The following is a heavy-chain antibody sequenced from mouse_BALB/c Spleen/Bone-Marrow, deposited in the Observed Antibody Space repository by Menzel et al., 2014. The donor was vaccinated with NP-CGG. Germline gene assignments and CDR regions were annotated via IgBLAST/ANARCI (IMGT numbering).Heavy chain of an antibody. CDR3: ARVYFDDYEAWFAY. D-gene: IGHD2-13*01. V-gene: IGHV7-3*02. CDR2: IRNKANGYTT. J-gene: IGHJ3*01. CDR1: GFTFTDYY. Sequence: VQLKESGGGLVQPGGSLRLSCATSGFTFTDYYMSWVRQPPGKELEWLGFIRNKANGYTTEYSASVKGRFTISRDNSQGILFLQMNTLRTEDSAIYYCARVYFDDYEAWFAYWGQGTLVTVSA.